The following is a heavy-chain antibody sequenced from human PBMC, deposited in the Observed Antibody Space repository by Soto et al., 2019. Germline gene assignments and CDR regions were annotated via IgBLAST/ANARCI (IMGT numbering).Heavy chain of an antibody. CDR2: IIPIFGTA. CDR1: GGTFSSYA. Sequence: QVQLVQSGAEVKEPGSSVKVSCKASGGTFSSYAISWVRQAPGQGLEWMGGIIPIFGTANYAQKFQGRVTITADESTSTDYMELSSLRSEDTAVYYCASAPSRYYYYGMDVWGQGTTVTVSS. J-gene: IGHJ6*02. D-gene: IGHD7-27*01. V-gene: IGHV1-69*12. CDR3: ASAPSRYYYYGMDV.